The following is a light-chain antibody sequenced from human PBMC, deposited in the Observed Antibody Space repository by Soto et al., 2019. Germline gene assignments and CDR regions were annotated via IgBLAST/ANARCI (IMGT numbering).Light chain of an antibody. Sequence: QSVLTQPPSASGTPGQRITISCSGSTSNIESHTVNWYQQVPGTAPRLLINTNNQRPSGVPDRFSGSKSGASASLTISGLQSEDAATYYSATWDDSRKGVFGAGTKVTVL. J-gene: IGLJ1*01. CDR2: TNN. CDR1: TSNIESHT. CDR3: ATWDDSRKGV. V-gene: IGLV1-44*01.